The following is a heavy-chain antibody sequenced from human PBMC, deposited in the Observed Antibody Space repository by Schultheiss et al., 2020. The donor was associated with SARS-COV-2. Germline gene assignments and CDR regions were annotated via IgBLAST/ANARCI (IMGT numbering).Heavy chain of an antibody. Sequence: GGSLRLSCAASGFTFSSYAMHWVRQAPGKGLEWVSAISGSGGSTYYADSVKGRFTISRDNSKNTLYLQMNSLKTEDTAVYYCTTVVYGDYGWFDPWGQGTVVTVSS. J-gene: IGHJ5*02. D-gene: IGHD4-17*01. CDR1: GFTFSSYA. CDR2: ISGSGGST. CDR3: TTVVYGDYGWFDP. V-gene: IGHV3-23*01.